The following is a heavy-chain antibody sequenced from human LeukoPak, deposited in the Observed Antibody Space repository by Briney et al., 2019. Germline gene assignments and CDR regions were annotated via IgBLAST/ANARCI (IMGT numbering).Heavy chain of an antibody. CDR1: GGSISSGGYY. Sequence: SETLSLTCTVSGGSISSGGYYWSWIRQHPGKGLEWIGYTYYSGSTYYNPSLKSRVTISVDTSKNQFSLKLSSVTAADTAVYYCAREGPAYCGGDCSDQHWFDPWGQGTLVTVSS. CDR3: AREGPAYCGGDCSDQHWFDP. CDR2: TYYSGST. V-gene: IGHV4-31*03. J-gene: IGHJ5*02. D-gene: IGHD2-21*02.